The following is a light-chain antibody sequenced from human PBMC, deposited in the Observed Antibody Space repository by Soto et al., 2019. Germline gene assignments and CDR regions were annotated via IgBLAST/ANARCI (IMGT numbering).Light chain of an antibody. CDR1: QSVSSY. CDR2: DAS. Sequence: EIXLXXXXXTLSLSPGERATLSCRASQSVSSYLAWYQQKPGQAPRLLIYDASNRATGIPARFSGSGSGTDFTLTISSLEPEDFAVYYCQQRSNWPLTFGGGTTVEIK. CDR3: QQRSNWPLT. J-gene: IGKJ4*01. V-gene: IGKV3-11*01.